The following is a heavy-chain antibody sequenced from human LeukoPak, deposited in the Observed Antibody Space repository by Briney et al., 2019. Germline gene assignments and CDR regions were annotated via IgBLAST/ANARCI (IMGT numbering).Heavy chain of an antibody. V-gene: IGHV3-74*01. CDR1: GFTFSKYW. CDR2: INTDGTVT. CDR3: ATKQWLAPPPDS. Sequence: GGSLRLSCAASGFTFSKYWMLWVRHAPGKGLEGVSRINTDGTVTTYADSVKGRFTVSRDNADNTMFLQMNRVRDEDTAVYYCATKQWLAPPPDSWGQGTPVTVSS. J-gene: IGHJ4*02. D-gene: IGHD6-19*01.